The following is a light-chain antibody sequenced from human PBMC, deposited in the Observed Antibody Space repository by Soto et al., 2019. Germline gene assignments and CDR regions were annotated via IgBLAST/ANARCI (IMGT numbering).Light chain of an antibody. CDR2: GAS. Sequence: EIVLTQSPGTLSLSPGERATLSCRASQSVSSSYLAWYQQKPGQAPRLLIYGASSRATGIPDRFSGSGSGTDVTVTISRLEREDCAVYYCQQYGSSLFTFGPGTKVDIK. CDR3: QQYGSSLFT. J-gene: IGKJ3*01. V-gene: IGKV3-20*01. CDR1: QSVSSSY.